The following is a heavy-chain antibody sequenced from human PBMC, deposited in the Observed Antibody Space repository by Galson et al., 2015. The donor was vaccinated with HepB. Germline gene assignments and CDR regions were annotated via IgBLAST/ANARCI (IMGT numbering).Heavy chain of an antibody. CDR3: AKVRYSGYGSSRAHFDY. V-gene: IGHV3-30*18. D-gene: IGHD5-12*01. CDR1: GFTFSSYG. CDR2: ISYDGSNK. Sequence: SLRLSCAASGFTFSSYGMHWVRQAPGKGLEWVAVISYDGSNKYYADSVKGRFTISRDNSKNTLYLQMNSLRAEDTAVYYCAKVRYSGYGSSRAHFDYWGQGTLVTVSS. J-gene: IGHJ4*02.